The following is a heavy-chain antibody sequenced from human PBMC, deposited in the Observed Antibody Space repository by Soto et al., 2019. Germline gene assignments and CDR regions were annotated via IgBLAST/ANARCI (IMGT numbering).Heavy chain of an antibody. CDR3: ASSAHSSIFDY. V-gene: IGHV3-7*01. CDR1: GFTFSSHW. J-gene: IGHJ4*02. CDR2: IEQDGSDK. Sequence: EVQLVESGGGLVQPGGSLRLSCAASGFTFSSHWMGWVRQAPGKGLEWVANIEQDGSDKYYVDSVKGRFTISRDNAKNSLYLQINNLRAEDAAVYYCASSAHSSIFDYWGQGTLATVSS. D-gene: IGHD6-19*01.